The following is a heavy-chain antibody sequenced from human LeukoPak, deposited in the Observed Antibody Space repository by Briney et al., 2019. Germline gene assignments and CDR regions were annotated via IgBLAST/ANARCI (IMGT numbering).Heavy chain of an antibody. V-gene: IGHV4-59*01. Sequence: SETLSLTCTVSGGSISSYYRSWIRQPPGKGLEWIGYIYYSGSTNYNPSLKSRVTISVDTSKNQFSLKLRSVTAADTAVYYCARVTGYVIEDYFDYWGQGTLVTVSS. CDR2: IYYSGST. CDR3: ARVTGYVIEDYFDY. D-gene: IGHD3-22*01. J-gene: IGHJ4*02. CDR1: GGSISSYY.